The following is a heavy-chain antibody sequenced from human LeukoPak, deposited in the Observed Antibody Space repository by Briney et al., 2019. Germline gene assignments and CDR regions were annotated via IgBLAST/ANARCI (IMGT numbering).Heavy chain of an antibody. CDR2: ISYDESNK. CDR1: GFTFGSYA. V-gene: IGHV3-30*04. J-gene: IGHJ1*01. D-gene: IGHD6-19*01. CDR3: ATELREGDSGSQYFQH. Sequence: RGSLRLSCAASGFTFGSYAMHWVRQAPGKGLEWVAIISYDESNKYYADSVKGRFTISRDNSKNTLYLQMNSLRPEETAVYYCATELREGDSGSQYFQHWGQGTLVTVSS.